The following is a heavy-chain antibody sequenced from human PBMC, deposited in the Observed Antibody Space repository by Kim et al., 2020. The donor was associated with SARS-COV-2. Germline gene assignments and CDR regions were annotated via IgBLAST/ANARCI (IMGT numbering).Heavy chain of an antibody. V-gene: IGHV6-1*01. CDR3: ARGGTGSGFDY. J-gene: IGHJ4*02. D-gene: IGHD2-15*01. Sequence: YAVSVKSRISINPVTSENQFSLQLTSVTPEDTAVYYCARGGTGSGFDYWGQGTLVTVSS.